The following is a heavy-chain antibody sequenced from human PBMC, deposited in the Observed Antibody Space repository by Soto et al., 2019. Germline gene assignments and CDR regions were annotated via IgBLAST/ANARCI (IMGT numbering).Heavy chain of an antibody. V-gene: IGHV3-21*01. D-gene: IGHD3-3*01. CDR1: GFTFSSYS. Sequence: GGSLRLSCAASGFTFSSYSMNWVRQAPGKGLEWVSSISSSSSYIYYADSVKGRFTISRDNAKNSLYLQMNSLRAEDTAVYYCASYYYDFWSGYLPDYYYYYMDVWGKGTTVTVSS. J-gene: IGHJ6*03. CDR3: ASYYYDFWSGYLPDYYYYYMDV. CDR2: ISSSSSYI.